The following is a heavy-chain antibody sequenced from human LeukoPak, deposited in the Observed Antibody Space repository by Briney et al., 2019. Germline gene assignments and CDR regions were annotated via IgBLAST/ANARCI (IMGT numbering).Heavy chain of an antibody. V-gene: IGHV4-34*01. Sequence: SETLSLTCGVSGVPFSNYYWSWGRQSPTQGLEWIGEINHSGYTNYNPSLKSRVTMSIDTSKNQFSLKLTSVTDADAGVYYCTRAVAAHPDWGQGTLVTVSS. D-gene: IGHD6-19*01. J-gene: IGHJ4*02. CDR3: TRAVAAHPD. CDR1: GVPFSNYY. CDR2: INHSGYT.